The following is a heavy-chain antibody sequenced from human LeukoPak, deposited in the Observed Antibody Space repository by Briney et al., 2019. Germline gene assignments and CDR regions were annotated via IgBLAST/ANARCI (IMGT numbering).Heavy chain of an antibody. CDR2: IYTSGST. J-gene: IGHJ4*02. CDR1: GGSISSYY. V-gene: IGHV4-4*07. D-gene: IGHD4-17*01. CDR3: ARCNEYGDLFDY. Sequence: SETLSLTCTVSGGSISSYYWSWIRQPAGKGLEWIGRIYTSGSTNYNPSLKSRVTMSVDTPKNQFSLKLSSVTAADTAVYYCARCNEYGDLFDYWGQGTLVTVSS.